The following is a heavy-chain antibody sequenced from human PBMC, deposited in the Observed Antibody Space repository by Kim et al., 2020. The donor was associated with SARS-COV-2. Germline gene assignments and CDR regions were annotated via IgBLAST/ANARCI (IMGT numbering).Heavy chain of an antibody. J-gene: IGHJ4*02. V-gene: IGHV1-46*01. CDR3: ARGSETVTLGY. D-gene: IGHD4-17*01. CDR2: T. Sequence: TSYAQKFQGRVTMTRDTSTSTVYIELSSLRSEDTAVYYCARGSETVTLGYWGQGTLVTVSS.